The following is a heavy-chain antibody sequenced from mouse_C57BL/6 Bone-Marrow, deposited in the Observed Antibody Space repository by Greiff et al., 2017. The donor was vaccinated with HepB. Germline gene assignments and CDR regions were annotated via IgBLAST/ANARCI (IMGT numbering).Heavy chain of an antibody. J-gene: IGHJ3*01. V-gene: IGHV14-2*01. Sequence: EVMLVESGAELVKPGASVKLSCTASGFNIKDYYMHWVKQRTEQGLEWIGRIDPEDGETKYAPKFQGKATITADPSSNTAYLQLSSLTSEDTAVYYCARSSSIYDGYWAWFAYWGQGTLVTVSA. CDR3: ARSSSIYDGYWAWFAY. CDR1: GFNIKDYY. D-gene: IGHD2-3*01. CDR2: IDPEDGET.